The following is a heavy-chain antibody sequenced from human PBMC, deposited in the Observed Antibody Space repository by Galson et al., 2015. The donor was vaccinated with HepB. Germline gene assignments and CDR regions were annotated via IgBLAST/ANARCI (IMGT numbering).Heavy chain of an antibody. J-gene: IGHJ4*02. D-gene: IGHD2-21*01. CDR2: ITHSGTT. Sequence: PLILSCAASGFTFTNFAMSWVRQAPGKGLEWISAITHSGTTYYADSVKGRVTISRDNSKNPMFLKMNSLTAEDTAVYFCLGDPGLVEFDYWGQGTLVTVSS. V-gene: IGHV3-23*01. CDR3: LGDPGLVEFDY. CDR1: GFTFTNFA.